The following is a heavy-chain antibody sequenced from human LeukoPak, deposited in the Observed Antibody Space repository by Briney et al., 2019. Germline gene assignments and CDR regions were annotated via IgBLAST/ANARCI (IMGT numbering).Heavy chain of an antibody. D-gene: IGHD6-19*01. V-gene: IGHV3-7*02. CDR3: ASGSGWIFDH. CDR2: IKQDGSEK. Sequence: GGPLRLSCAASGFTFSSYWMSWVRQAPGKGLEWVANIKQDGSEKYYVDSVKSRFTISRDNTKNSLYLQMNSLRAEDTAVHYCASGSGWIFDHWGQGTLVTVSS. CDR1: GFTFSSYW. J-gene: IGHJ4*02.